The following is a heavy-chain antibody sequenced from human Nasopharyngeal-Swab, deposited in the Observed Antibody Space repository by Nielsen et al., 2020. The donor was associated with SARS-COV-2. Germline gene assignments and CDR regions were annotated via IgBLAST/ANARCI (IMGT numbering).Heavy chain of an antibody. CDR3: AGWVPFRRGTGRPSFYYFGMDV. D-gene: IGHD3/OR15-3a*01. CDR2: IYYTGSA. CDR1: GDSISPNY. J-gene: IGHJ6*02. V-gene: IGHV4-59*01. Sequence: SETLSLTCTVSGDSISPNYWSWIRQSPGKRLEWIGDIYYTGSADYSPSLRTRVTISVDRSKNRFSLELTSVTTADTAVYYCAGWVPFRRGTGRPSFYYFGMDVWGQGTTVTVSS.